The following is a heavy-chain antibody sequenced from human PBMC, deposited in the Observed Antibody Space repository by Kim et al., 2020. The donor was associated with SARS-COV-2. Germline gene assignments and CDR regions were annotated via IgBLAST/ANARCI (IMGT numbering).Heavy chain of an antibody. CDR2: ISSSSSYI. CDR3: ARGPPYYDILNIPPSDY. D-gene: IGHD3-9*01. V-gene: IGHV3-21*01. CDR1: GFTFSSYS. Sequence: GGSLRLSCAASGFTFSSYSMNWVRQAPGKGLEWVSSISSSSSYIYYADSVKGRFTISRDNAKNSLYPQMNSLRAEDTAVYYCARGPPYYDILNIPPSDYWGQGTLVTVSS. J-gene: IGHJ4*02.